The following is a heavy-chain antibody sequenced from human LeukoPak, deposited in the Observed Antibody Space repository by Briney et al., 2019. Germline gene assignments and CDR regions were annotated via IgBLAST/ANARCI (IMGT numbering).Heavy chain of an antibody. Sequence: PSETLSLTCAVYGGSFSGYYWSWIRQPPGKGLEWIGEINHSGSTNYNPSLKSRLTISVDTSKNQFSLKLTSVTAADTAVYYCAGESATNYDFDHWGQGTLVTVSS. CDR2: INHSGST. CDR1: GGSFSGYY. D-gene: IGHD3-3*01. V-gene: IGHV4-34*01. CDR3: AGESATNYDFDH. J-gene: IGHJ4*02.